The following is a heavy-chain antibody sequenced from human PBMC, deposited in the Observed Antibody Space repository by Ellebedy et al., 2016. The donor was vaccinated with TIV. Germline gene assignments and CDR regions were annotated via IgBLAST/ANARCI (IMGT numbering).Heavy chain of an antibody. J-gene: IGHJ4*02. CDR1: GFPFSNYA. CDR2: LSQSGGDT. V-gene: IGHV3-23*01. D-gene: IGHD6-19*01. CDR3: AKPPELWLIHTGLVS. Sequence: GESLKISCAASGFPFSNYAMAWVRQAPGKGLEWVAALSQSGGDTYYADSVKGRFTRARDNSQSTLYLQMDSLRAYDTAVYYFAKPPELWLIHTGLVSWGRGTLVTVSS.